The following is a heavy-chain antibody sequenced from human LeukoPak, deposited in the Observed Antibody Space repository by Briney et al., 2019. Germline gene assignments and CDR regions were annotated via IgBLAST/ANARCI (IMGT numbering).Heavy chain of an antibody. CDR3: AREDSYYYGSGSYPFDY. J-gene: IGHJ4*02. D-gene: IGHD3-10*01. Sequence: GGSLRLSCAASGFTFSSYSMNWVRQAPGKGLEWVSSISSSSSYKYYADSVKGRFTISRDNAKNSLYLQMNSLRAEDTAVYYCAREDSYYYGSGSYPFDYWGQGTLVTVSS. CDR1: GFTFSSYS. CDR2: ISSSSSYK. V-gene: IGHV3-21*01.